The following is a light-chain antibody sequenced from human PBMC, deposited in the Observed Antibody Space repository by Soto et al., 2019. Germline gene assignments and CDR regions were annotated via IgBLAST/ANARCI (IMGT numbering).Light chain of an antibody. Sequence: EIVLTKSPSTLALSPGERANLSCRASQRVSSSYLAWYQQKPGQAPRLLIYGASSRATGIPDRFSGSGSGTDFTLTISSLEPEDFAVYYCQQYGSSPTTFGQGTKVDIK. CDR3: QQYGSSPTT. V-gene: IGKV3-20*01. J-gene: IGKJ1*01. CDR1: QRVSSSY. CDR2: GAS.